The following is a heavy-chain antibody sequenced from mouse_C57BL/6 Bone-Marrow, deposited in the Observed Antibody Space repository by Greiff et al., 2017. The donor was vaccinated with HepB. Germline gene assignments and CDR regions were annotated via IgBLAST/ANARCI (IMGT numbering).Heavy chain of an antibody. Sequence: LKQSGPELVKPGASVKISCKASGYSFTDYNMNWVKQSNGKSLEWIGVINPNYGTTSYNQKFKGKATLTVDQSSSTAYMQLNSLTSEDSAVYYCAREGYYGSSYVDYFDYWGQGTTLTVSS. J-gene: IGHJ2*01. D-gene: IGHD1-1*01. CDR3: AREGYYGSSYVDYFDY. V-gene: IGHV1-39*01. CDR1: GYSFTDYN. CDR2: INPNYGTT.